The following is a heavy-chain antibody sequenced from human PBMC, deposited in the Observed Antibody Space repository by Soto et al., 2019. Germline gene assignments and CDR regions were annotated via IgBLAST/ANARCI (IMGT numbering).Heavy chain of an antibody. J-gene: IGHJ4*02. D-gene: IGHD3-10*01. Sequence: QVQLVQSGAEVKKPGASVKVSCKASGYTFTSYEINWLRQATAQGLEWMGWMNPNSGDTGYAQKFQGRVTMTRNTSISTAYMELSSLRSEDTAVYYCARGELLWFGELLRWGQGTLVTVSS. CDR2: MNPNSGDT. CDR3: ARGELLWFGELLR. V-gene: IGHV1-8*01. CDR1: GYTFTSYE.